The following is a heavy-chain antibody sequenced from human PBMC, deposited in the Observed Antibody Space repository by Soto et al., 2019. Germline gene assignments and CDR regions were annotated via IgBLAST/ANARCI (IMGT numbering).Heavy chain of an antibody. D-gene: IGHD4-17*01. J-gene: IGHJ6*02. Sequence: QVQLVESGGGEVQPGRSLTISCAASGFTFSTYGMHWVRQTPGKGLEWVAVISYDGTNKFYSDSVKGRFTISRDNFKNTLTLQKNSLRADDPAVYSWAEDLQSYGDYDYYCYGMDVWGLGTRVTVSS. CDR1: GFTFSTYG. CDR2: ISYDGTNK. V-gene: IGHV3-30*18. CDR3: AEDLQSYGDYDYYCYGMDV.